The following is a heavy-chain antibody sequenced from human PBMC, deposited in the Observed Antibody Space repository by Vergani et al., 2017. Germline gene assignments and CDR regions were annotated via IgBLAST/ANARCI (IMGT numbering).Heavy chain of an antibody. CDR3: ARGRFLEWKDAFDI. J-gene: IGHJ3*02. V-gene: IGHV1-69*04. D-gene: IGHD3-3*01. CDR1: GGTFSSYA. CDR2: IIPILGIA. Sequence: QVQLVQSGAEVKKPGSSVKVSCKASGGTFSSYAISWVRQAPGQGLEWMGRIIPILGIANYAQKFQGRVTMTRNTSISTAYMELSSLRSEDTAVYYCARGRFLEWKDAFDIWGQGTMVTVSS.